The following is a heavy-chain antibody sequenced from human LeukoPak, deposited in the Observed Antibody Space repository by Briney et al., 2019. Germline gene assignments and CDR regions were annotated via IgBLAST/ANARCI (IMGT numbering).Heavy chain of an antibody. V-gene: IGHV3-66*01. CDR3: ASRQLATEYYYYYGMDV. CDR1: GFTVSSNY. D-gene: IGHD6-13*01. CDR2: IYSGGST. J-gene: IGHJ6*04. Sequence: GGSLRLSCAASGFTVSSNYMSWVRQAPGKGLEWVSVIYSGGSTYYADSVKGRFTISRDNSKNTLYLQMNSLGAEDTAVYYCASRQLATEYYYYYGMDVWGKGTTVTVSS.